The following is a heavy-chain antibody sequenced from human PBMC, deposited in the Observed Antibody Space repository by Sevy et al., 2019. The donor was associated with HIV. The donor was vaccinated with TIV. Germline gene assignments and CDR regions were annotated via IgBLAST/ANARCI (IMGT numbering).Heavy chain of an antibody. CDR2: TYYRSKWYN. Sequence: SQTLSLTCAISWDSVSSNSAAWNWIRQSPSRGLEWLGRTYYRSKWYNDYAVSVKSRITINPDTSRNQFSLQLNSVTPEDTAVYYCARDMGGDGYNSPVYYYYYYGMDVWGQGTTVTVSS. CDR3: ARDMGGDGYNSPVYYYYYYGMDV. J-gene: IGHJ6*02. CDR1: WDSVSSNSAA. D-gene: IGHD2-21*01. V-gene: IGHV6-1*01.